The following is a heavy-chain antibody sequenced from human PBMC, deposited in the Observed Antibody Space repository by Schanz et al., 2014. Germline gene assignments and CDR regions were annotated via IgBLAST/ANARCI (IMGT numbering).Heavy chain of an antibody. V-gene: IGHV3-30*02. CDR3: VKPIKFRGGYTFEG. J-gene: IGHJ4*02. D-gene: IGHD6-25*01. CDR2: IWYDGSNK. CDR1: GFTFSDYY. Sequence: QVQLVDSGGGLVKPGGSLRLSCAASGFTFSDYYMTWIRQAPGKGLEWVAIIWYDGSNKYYADSVKGRFTISRDNSKNTLYLHISSLRLDDTAVYYCVKPIKFRGGYTFEGWGQGTLVTVSS.